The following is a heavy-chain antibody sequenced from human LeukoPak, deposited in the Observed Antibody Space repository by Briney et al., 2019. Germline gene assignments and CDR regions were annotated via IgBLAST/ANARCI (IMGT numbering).Heavy chain of an antibody. V-gene: IGHV1-18*01. CDR2: ISAYNGNT. CDR1: GYTFTSYG. CDR3: ARNDSRGGSSDY. D-gene: IGHD4-11*01. Sequence: ASVKVSCTASGYTFTSYGISWVRQAPGQGLEWMGWISAYNGNTNYAQKLQGRVTMTTDTSTSTAYMELRSLRSDDTAVYYCARNDSRGGSSDYWGQGTLVTVSS. J-gene: IGHJ4*02.